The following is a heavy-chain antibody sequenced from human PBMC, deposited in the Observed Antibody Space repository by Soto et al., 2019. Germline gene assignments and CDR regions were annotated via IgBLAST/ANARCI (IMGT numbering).Heavy chain of an antibody. J-gene: IGHJ4*02. CDR2: ISDDGSTA. V-gene: IGHV3-74*01. CDR3: ARGPRVSSTGTGAH. Sequence: GSLRLSCAVSGFTFSAYWMHWVRQVPGKGLTWVSRISDDGSTATYADSVKGRFVISRDNAKNSLYLEMNTLRADDSGLYYCARGPRVSSTGTGAHWGRGTLVTVSS. D-gene: IGHD6-6*01. CDR1: GFTFSAYW.